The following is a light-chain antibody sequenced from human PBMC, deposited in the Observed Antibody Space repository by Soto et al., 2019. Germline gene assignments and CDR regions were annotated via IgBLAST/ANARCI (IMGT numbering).Light chain of an antibody. J-gene: IGKJ1*01. V-gene: IGKV1-5*01. Sequence: DIQMTQSPSTLSASVGDRITITCLARRTINTWLAWYQQKPGKAPKLLIYDASTLESGVPSRFSGSGSGTEFTLTISSLQPDDFATYYCQQYDGHFGQGTNVEF. CDR1: RTINTW. CDR3: QQYDGH. CDR2: DAS.